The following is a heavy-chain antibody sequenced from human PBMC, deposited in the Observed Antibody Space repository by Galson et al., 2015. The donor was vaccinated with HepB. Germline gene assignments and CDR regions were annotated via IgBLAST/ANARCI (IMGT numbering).Heavy chain of an antibody. CDR2: IIPILGIA. V-gene: IGHV1-69*02. CDR3: ASAMDTAMALGGY. CDR1: GGTFSSYT. Sequence: SVKVSCKASGGTFSSYTISWVRRAPGQGLEWMGRIIPILGIANYAQKFQGRVTITADKSTSTAYMELSSLRSEDTAVYYCASAMDTAMALGGYWGQGTLVTVSS. D-gene: IGHD5-18*01. J-gene: IGHJ4*02.